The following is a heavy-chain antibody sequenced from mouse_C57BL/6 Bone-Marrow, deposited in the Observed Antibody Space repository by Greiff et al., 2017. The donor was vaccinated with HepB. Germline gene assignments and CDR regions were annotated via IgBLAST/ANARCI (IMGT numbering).Heavy chain of an antibody. J-gene: IGHJ2*01. D-gene: IGHD2-13*01. V-gene: IGHV5-4*01. CDR3: AREGPLTVTLPDY. Sequence: EVQGVESGGGLVKPGGSLKLSCAASGFTFSSYAMSWVRQTPEKRLEWVATISDGGSYTYYPDNVKGRFTISRDNAKNNLYLQMSHLKSEDTAMYYCAREGPLTVTLPDYWGQGTTLTVPS. CDR1: GFTFSSYA. CDR2: ISDGGSYT.